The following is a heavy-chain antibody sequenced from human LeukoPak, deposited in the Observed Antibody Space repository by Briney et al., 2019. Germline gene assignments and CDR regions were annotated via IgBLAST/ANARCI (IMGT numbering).Heavy chain of an antibody. Sequence: GGPLRLSCAASGFTFSTYALSWVRQAPVKGLEWVSAISGSGTSTFYAGSVKGRFTISRDNSKNTLYLQMNSLRAEDTAVYYCAKDVQDVALGTILGPHEVSFDIWGQGTMVTVSS. CDR1: GFTFSTYA. CDR3: AKDVQDVALGTILGPHEVSFDI. V-gene: IGHV3-23*01. CDR2: ISGSGTST. J-gene: IGHJ3*02. D-gene: IGHD3-3*01.